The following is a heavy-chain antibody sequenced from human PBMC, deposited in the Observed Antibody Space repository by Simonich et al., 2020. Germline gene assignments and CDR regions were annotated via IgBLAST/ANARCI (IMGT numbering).Heavy chain of an antibody. J-gene: IGHJ3*02. CDR1: CGSISSSNW. CDR2: IDHSGST. V-gene: IGHV4-4*02. Sequence: QVQLQESGPGLVKPSGTLSLTCAVSCGSISSSNWWSWVRQPPGKGLEWCGEIDHSGSTNYNPSLKSRVTISVDTSKNQFSLKLSSVTAADTAVYYCARLSSRSDAFDIWGQGTMVTVSS. CDR3: ARLSSRSDAFDI.